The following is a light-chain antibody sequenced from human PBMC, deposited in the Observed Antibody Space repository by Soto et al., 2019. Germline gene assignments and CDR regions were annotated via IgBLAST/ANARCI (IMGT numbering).Light chain of an antibody. CDR2: EVT. CDR1: SSDVGSYNF. J-gene: IGLJ1*01. V-gene: IGLV2-23*02. CDR3: CAEAGISTCV. Sequence: QSALTQPASVSGSPGQSITISCTRTSSDVGSYNFVSWYQQHPGKAPKVLIYEVTKRPSGVSNRFSGSKSGNTASLTISGLQADDEADYYCCAEAGISTCVFGTGTKVTVL.